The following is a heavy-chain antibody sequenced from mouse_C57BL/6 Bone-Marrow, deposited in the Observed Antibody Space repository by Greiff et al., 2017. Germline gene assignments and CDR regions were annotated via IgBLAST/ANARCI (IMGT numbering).Heavy chain of an antibody. Sequence: VQLQQSGPELVKPGASVKIPCKASGYTFTDYNMDWVKQSHGKSLEWIGDINPNNGGTIYNQKFKGKATLTVDKSSSTAYMELRSLTSEDTAVYYCARRRDSSGYGWFAYWGQGTLVTVSA. V-gene: IGHV1-18*01. CDR3: ARRRDSSGYGWFAY. D-gene: IGHD3-2*02. CDR1: GYTFTDYN. CDR2: INPNNGGT. J-gene: IGHJ3*01.